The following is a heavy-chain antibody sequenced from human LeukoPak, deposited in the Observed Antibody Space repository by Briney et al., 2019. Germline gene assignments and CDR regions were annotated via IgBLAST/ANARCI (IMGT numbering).Heavy chain of an antibody. Sequence: PGRSLRLSCAASGFTFSSYAMHWVRQAPGKGLEWVAVISYDGSNKYYADSVKGRFTISRDNSKNTLYLQMNSLRAEDTAVYYCARGKVDTAMANIDYWGQGTLVTVSS. J-gene: IGHJ4*02. CDR2: ISYDGSNK. CDR1: GFTFSSYA. V-gene: IGHV3-30*01. D-gene: IGHD5-18*01. CDR3: ARGKVDTAMANIDY.